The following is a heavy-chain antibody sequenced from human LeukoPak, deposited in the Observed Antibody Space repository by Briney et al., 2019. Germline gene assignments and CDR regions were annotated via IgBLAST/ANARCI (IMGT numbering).Heavy chain of an antibody. D-gene: IGHD4-23*01. CDR1: GYSISSGYY. CDR2: IYHSGST. V-gene: IGHV4-38-2*02. Sequence: SETLSLTCTVSGYSISSGYYWGWIRQPPGKGLEWIGSIYHSGSTYYNPSLKSRVTISVDTSKNQFSLKLSSVTAADTAVYYCARGGDYGGGGGYYYYMDVWGKGTTVTVSS. CDR3: ARGGDYGGGGGYYYYMDV. J-gene: IGHJ6*03.